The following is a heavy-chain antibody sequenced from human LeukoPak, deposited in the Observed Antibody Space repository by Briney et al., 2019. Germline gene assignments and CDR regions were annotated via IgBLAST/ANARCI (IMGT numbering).Heavy chain of an antibody. Sequence: SVEVSCKASGGTFSSYTISWVRQAPGQGLEWMGRIIPILGIANYAQEFQGRVTITADKSTSTAYMELSSLRSEDTAVYYCARDPYNWNGRGPPYYYYGMDVWGQGTTVTVSS. D-gene: IGHD1-1*01. J-gene: IGHJ6*02. CDR1: GGTFSSYT. V-gene: IGHV1-69*04. CDR2: IIPILGIA. CDR3: ARDPYNWNGRGPPYYYYGMDV.